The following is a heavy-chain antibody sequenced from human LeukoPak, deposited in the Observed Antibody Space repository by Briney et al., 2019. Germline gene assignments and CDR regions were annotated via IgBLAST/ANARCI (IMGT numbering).Heavy chain of an antibody. CDR1: GFTFSSYS. V-gene: IGHV3-48*04. CDR2: ISSSSSTI. J-gene: IGHJ3*02. CDR3: ARGRTGGVGAFDI. Sequence: GGSLRLSCAASGFTFSSYSMNWVRQAPGKGLEWVSYISSSSSTIYYADSVKGRLTISRDNAKNSLYLQMNSLRAEDTAVYYCARGRTGGVGAFDIWGQGTMVTVSS. D-gene: IGHD3-16*01.